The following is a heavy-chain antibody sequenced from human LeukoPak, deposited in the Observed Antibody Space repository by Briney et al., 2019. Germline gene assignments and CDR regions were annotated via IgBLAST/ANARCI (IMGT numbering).Heavy chain of an antibody. V-gene: IGHV3-23*01. CDR1: GFICRSYA. Sequence: GGSLRLSCAASGFICRSYAMSWVRQAPGKGLEWVSSLSAGGGGAYYADSVRGRFTISRDDSKNTLYLQMNSLRVEDTARYYCEKEKSRRFDFDYWGQGTLATVSS. CDR2: LSAGGGGA. CDR3: EKEKSRRFDFDY. D-gene: IGHD3-10*01. J-gene: IGHJ4*02.